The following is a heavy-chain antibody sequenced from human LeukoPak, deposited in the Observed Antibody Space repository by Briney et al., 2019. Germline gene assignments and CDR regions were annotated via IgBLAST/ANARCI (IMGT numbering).Heavy chain of an antibody. J-gene: IGHJ3*02. CDR2: TFCTGST. CDR3: ARRGMAARSTIGNFDI. D-gene: IGHD5/OR15-5a*01. CDR1: GDSISSSY. Sequence: PSETLSLTCTVSGDSISSSYWSWIRQPPGRGLEWIGYTFCTGSTNYNPSLKSRVTMSVDTSKNQFSLNLNSVTAADTAVYYCARRGMAARSTIGNFDIWGQGTMVTVSS. V-gene: IGHV4-59*08.